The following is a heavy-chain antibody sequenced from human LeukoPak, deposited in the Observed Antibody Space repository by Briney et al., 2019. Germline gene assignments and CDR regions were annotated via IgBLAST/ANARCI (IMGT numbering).Heavy chain of an antibody. V-gene: IGHV3-21*01. Sequence: PGGSLRLSCAASGFTFSSYSMNWVRQAPGKGLEWVSSISSSSSYIYYADSVKGRFTISRDNAKNSLYLQMNSLRAEDTAVYYCARAKAPSITIIKGLWFDPWGQETLVTVSS. CDR1: GFTFSSYS. D-gene: IGHD3-3*01. CDR2: ISSSSSYI. J-gene: IGHJ5*02. CDR3: ARAKAPSITIIKGLWFDP.